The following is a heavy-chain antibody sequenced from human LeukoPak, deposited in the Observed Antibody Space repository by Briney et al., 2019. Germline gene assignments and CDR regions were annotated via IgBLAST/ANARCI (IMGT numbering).Heavy chain of an antibody. J-gene: IGHJ4*02. CDR3: ARWKDSSVYYYFDY. CDR2: IYYSGTS. CDR1: GDSMTSYY. V-gene: IGHV4-59*12. D-gene: IGHD3-22*01. Sequence: SETLSLTCTVSGDSMTSYYWSWIRQPPGKGLEWIGNIYYSGTSNYNPSLKSRVTISVDTSKNQFSLKLTSVTAADTAVYYCARWKDSSVYYYFDYWGQGTLVTVSS.